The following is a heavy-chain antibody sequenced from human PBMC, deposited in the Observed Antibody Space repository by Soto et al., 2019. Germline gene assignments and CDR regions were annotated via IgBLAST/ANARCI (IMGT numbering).Heavy chain of an antibody. V-gene: IGHV3-15*01. CDR1: GFTFSNAW. J-gene: IGHJ3*02. D-gene: IGHD3-22*01. Sequence: GGSLRLSCAASGFTFSNAWMSWVRQAPGKGLEWVGRIKSKTDGGTTDYAAPVKGRFTISRDDSKNTLYLQMNSLKTEDTAVYYCTTDYYDSSGYDAFDIWGQGTMVTISS. CDR3: TTDYYDSSGYDAFDI. CDR2: IKSKTDGGTT.